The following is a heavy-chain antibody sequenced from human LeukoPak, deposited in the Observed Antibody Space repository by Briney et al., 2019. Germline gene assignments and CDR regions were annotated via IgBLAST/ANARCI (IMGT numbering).Heavy chain of an antibody. CDR3: ATVRSGVLRFLEWLPPDYYYYYGMDV. CDR2: ISGSGGST. Sequence: GGSLRLSCAASGFTFSSYAMSWVRQAPGKGLEWVSAISGSGGSTYYADSVKGRFTISRDNSKNTLYLQMNSLRAEDTAVYYCATVRSGVLRFLEWLPPDYYYYYGMDVWGQGTTVTVSS. J-gene: IGHJ6*02. V-gene: IGHV3-23*01. CDR1: GFTFSSYA. D-gene: IGHD3-3*01.